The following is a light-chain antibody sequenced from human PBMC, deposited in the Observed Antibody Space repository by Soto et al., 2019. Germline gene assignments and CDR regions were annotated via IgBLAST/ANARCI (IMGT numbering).Light chain of an antibody. CDR1: QSVSSSY. CDR2: GAS. CDR3: QQYGSSPWK. Sequence: EIVLTPSPGTLSLSPGERATLSCRASQSVSSSYLAWYQQKPGQAPRLLIYGASSRATGIPDRFSGSGSGTDFTLTISRLEPEDFAVYYCQQYGSSPWKFGQGTKVDIK. V-gene: IGKV3-20*01. J-gene: IGKJ1*01.